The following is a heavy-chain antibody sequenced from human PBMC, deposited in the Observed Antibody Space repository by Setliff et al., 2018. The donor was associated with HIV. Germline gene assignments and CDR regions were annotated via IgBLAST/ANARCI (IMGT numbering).Heavy chain of an antibody. CDR2: ISGSGGDT. CDR1: GFTFSSYA. V-gene: IGHV3-23*01. CDR3: AKKTAAYTSGSWLHY. J-gene: IGHJ4*02. D-gene: IGHD3-10*01. Sequence: GGSLRPSCASTGFTFSSYARTWVRQAPGKGLECVAVISGSGGDTYYADSVKGRFVIAREKSKSTLYLQMNSLRAEDTAVYYCAKKTAAYTSGSWLHYWGQGTLVTGSS.